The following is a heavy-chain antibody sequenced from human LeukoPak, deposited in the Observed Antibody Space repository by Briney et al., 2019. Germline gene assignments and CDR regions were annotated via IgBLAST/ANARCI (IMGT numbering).Heavy chain of an antibody. CDR3: ARDKTSGYLPRGVMDV. CDR1: GFTFSDHS. Sequence: GGSLRLSCAASGFTFSDHSMSWVRQAPGKGLEWVSYISSLSGTTYYAGSVKGRFTISRDNAKSSLYLQMDSLRDEDSAVYYCARDKTSGYLPRGVMDVWGKGTTVTVSS. CDR2: ISSLSGTT. D-gene: IGHD5-12*01. V-gene: IGHV3-48*02. J-gene: IGHJ6*04.